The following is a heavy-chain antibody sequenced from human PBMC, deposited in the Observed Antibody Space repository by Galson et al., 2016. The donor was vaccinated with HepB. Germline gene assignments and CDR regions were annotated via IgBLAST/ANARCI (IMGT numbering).Heavy chain of an antibody. V-gene: IGHV3-23*01. Sequence: SLRLSCAASGFTFSSYAMSWVRQAPGKGLEWVSAMSGNGGTTYYADSVKGRFTILRDNSKNTLYLQMNSLRAEDTAIYYCAQSSYDYVWGSYRFDSWGQGTLVTVSS. D-gene: IGHD3-16*02. J-gene: IGHJ4*02. CDR3: AQSSYDYVWGSYRFDS. CDR2: MSGNGGTT. CDR1: GFTFSSYA.